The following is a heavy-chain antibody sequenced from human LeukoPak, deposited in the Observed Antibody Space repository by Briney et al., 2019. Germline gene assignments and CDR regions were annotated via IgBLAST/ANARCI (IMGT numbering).Heavy chain of an antibody. D-gene: IGHD3-3*01. J-gene: IGHJ4*02. V-gene: IGHV4-38-2*02. CDR3: ASSGGYYDFWSGYYRGSYYFDY. CDR1: GYSISSGYY. Sequence: SETLSLTCTVSGYSISSGYYWGWIRQPPGKGLEWIGSIYHSGSTYYNPSLKSRVTISVDTSKNQFSLKLSSVTAADTAVYYCASSGGYYDFWSGYYRGSYYFDYWGQGTLVTVSS. CDR2: IYHSGST.